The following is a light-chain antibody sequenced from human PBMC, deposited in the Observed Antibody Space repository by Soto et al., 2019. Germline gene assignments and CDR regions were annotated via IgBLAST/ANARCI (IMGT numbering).Light chain of an antibody. CDR1: SSDVGNYNL. J-gene: IGLJ1*01. CDR2: EVS. Sequence: QSALTQPASVSGSPGQSITISCTGTSSDVGNYNLVSWYQQHPGRAPKLMIYEVSKRPSGLSDRFSGSKSGNTASLTISGLQAEDEANYYCSSYAGSTTLLFGSGTKVTVL. V-gene: IGLV2-23*02. CDR3: SSYAGSTTLL.